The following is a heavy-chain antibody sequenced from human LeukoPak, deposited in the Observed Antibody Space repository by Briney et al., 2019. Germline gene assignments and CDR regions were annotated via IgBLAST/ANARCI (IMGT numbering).Heavy chain of an antibody. J-gene: IGHJ3*02. D-gene: IGHD5-18*01. CDR3: ARTRQLWLSRDAFDI. Sequence: PGGSLRLSCAASGFTFSSYEMNWVRQAPGKGLEWVSYISSSGSTIYYADSVKGRFTISRDNAKNSLYLQMNSLRAEDTAVYYCARTRQLWLSRDAFDIWGQGTMVTVSS. CDR1: GFTFSSYE. V-gene: IGHV3-48*03. CDR2: ISSSGSTI.